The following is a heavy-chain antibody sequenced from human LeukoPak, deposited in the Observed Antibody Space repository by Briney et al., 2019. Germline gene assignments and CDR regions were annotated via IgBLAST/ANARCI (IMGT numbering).Heavy chain of an antibody. Sequence: GGSLRLSCTASGFTFGDYAMSWFRQAPGKGLEWVGFIRSKAYGGTTEYAASVKGRFTISRDDSKSIAYLQMNSLKTEDTAVYYCTRATHSVIHYYGSGSYLYFDYWGQGTLVTVSS. CDR2: IRSKAYGGTT. V-gene: IGHV3-49*03. D-gene: IGHD3-10*01. CDR3: TRATHSVIHYYGSGSYLYFDY. J-gene: IGHJ4*02. CDR1: GFTFGDYA.